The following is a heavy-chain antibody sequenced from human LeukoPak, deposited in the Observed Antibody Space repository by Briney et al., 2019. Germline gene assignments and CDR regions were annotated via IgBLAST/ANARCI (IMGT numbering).Heavy chain of an antibody. Sequence: SETLSLTCAVYGGSISNYYWSWIRQPPGKVLEWIGEINDSGTINYNPSLMSRVTISVDKSKNQFSLKLSSVTAADTAVYYCARRWNYGRNYYIDVWGKGATVSVSS. CDR3: ARRWNYGRNYYIDV. CDR1: GGSISNYY. J-gene: IGHJ6*03. CDR2: INDSGTI. D-gene: IGHD1-7*01. V-gene: IGHV4-34*01.